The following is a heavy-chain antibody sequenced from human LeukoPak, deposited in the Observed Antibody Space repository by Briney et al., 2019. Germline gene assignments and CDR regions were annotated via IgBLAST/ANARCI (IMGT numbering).Heavy chain of an antibody. V-gene: IGHV3-48*03. CDR2: ISSAGSHT. Sequence: PGGSLRLSCAASGFTFSVYEMNWVRQAPGKGLEWVSYISSAGSHTYYADSVKGRFTISRDNAKNSLSLQMNSLRAEDTAVYYCARKYCSSTSCLFDCWGQGTLVAVSS. CDR3: ARKYCSSTSCLFDC. CDR1: GFTFSVYE. J-gene: IGHJ4*02. D-gene: IGHD2-2*01.